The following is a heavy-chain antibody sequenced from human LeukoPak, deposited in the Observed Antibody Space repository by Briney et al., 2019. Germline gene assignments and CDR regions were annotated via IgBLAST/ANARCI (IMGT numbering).Heavy chain of an antibody. Sequence: PGGSLRLSCAASGFTFYTYSMNWVRQAPGKGLEWVAYITSSSSAVYYADSAKGRFTISRDNAKNSVDLQMNSLRVDDTAVYYCARADADYWGQGTLVTVSA. J-gene: IGHJ4*02. CDR2: ITSSSSAV. V-gene: IGHV3-48*04. CDR3: ARADADY. CDR1: GFTFYTYS.